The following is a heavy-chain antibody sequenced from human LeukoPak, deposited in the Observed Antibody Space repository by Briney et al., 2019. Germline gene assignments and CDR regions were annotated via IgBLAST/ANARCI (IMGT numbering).Heavy chain of an antibody. CDR3: ARAEREYYYDSSGYYYGAFDI. V-gene: IGHV1-69*01. D-gene: IGHD3-22*01. CDR2: IIPIFGTA. J-gene: IGHJ3*02. Sequence: SVKVSCKASGGTFSSYAISSVRQAPGQGLECMGRIIPIFGTANYAQKFQGRVTITADESTSTAYMELSSLRSEDTAVYYCARAEREYYYDSSGYYYGAFDIWGQGTMVTVSS. CDR1: GGTFSSYA.